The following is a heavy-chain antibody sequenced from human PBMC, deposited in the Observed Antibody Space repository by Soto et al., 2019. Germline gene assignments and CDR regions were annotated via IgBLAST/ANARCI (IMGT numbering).Heavy chain of an antibody. Sequence: QVQLVESGGGVVQPGSSLRLSCAAPGLTFGSYAMHWVRQAPGKGLGWVAVISYDGSNKYYADSVKGRFTISRDNSKNTLYLQMNSLRAEDTAVYYCARERGDIVVVVAQLYNWFDPWGQGTLVTVSS. CDR3: ARERGDIVVVVAQLYNWFDP. J-gene: IGHJ5*02. D-gene: IGHD2-15*01. CDR1: GLTFGSYA. V-gene: IGHV3-30-3*01. CDR2: ISYDGSNK.